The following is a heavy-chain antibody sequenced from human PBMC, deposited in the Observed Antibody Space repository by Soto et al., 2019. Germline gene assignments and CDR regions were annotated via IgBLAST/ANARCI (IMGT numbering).Heavy chain of an antibody. CDR3: ARWTVTGIEYNFYYYGMDV. V-gene: IGHV1-69*05. J-gene: IGHJ6*02. Sequence: QVQLVQSGVEVKKPGSSVKVSCKASGGTLNSYAIDWVRQAPGQGLEWMGGIIPIFGNTYYAQRLQGRVKLTSDESTRTAYMALSTLTSEATAVYYCARWTVTGIEYNFYYYGMDVWGQGTTVIVSS. D-gene: IGHD1-1*01. CDR2: IIPIFGNT. CDR1: GGTLNSYA.